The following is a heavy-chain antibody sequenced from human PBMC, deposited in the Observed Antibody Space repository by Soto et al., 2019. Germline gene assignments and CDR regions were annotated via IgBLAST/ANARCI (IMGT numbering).Heavy chain of an antibody. J-gene: IGHJ4*02. CDR1: GGTFSSYT. Sequence: QVQLVQSGAEVKMPGSSVRVSCKASGGTFSSYTISWVRQAPGQGLEWMGRIIPVFGTATYAQKFQGRVTITADESTSTASMEVSSLRSDDTAVYYCAIDIGDYASFDYWGQGTLVTVSS. V-gene: IGHV1-69*01. CDR2: IIPVFGTA. D-gene: IGHD4-17*01. CDR3: AIDIGDYASFDY.